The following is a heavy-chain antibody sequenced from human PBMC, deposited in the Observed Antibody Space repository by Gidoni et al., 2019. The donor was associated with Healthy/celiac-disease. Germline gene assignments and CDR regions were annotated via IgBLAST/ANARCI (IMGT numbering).Heavy chain of an antibody. CDR2: INRICGTA. V-gene: IGHV1-69*01. D-gene: IGHD6-19*01. CDR3: AQQPNIAVAGYFDY. CDR1: GGTFSSYA. Sequence: QVQLLLSGAELTQPGSSVPVSCPASGGTFSSYAISWVRQAPGQGLEWMGGINRICGTANYAQKFQGRVTITADESKSTAYMELSSLRSEDTAVYYCAQQPNIAVAGYFDYWGQGTLVTVSS. J-gene: IGHJ4*02.